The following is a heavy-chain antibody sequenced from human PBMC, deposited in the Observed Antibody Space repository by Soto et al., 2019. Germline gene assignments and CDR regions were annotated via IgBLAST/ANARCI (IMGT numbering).Heavy chain of an antibody. D-gene: IGHD1-26*01. CDR2: IKKDGSEK. J-gene: IGHJ4*02. CDR1: GFIFGNFW. V-gene: IGHV3-7*01. Sequence: ESGGGLVQPGGSLRLSCAGSGFIFGNFWMTWVRQAPGKGLEWVANIKKDGSEKYYVDSVKGRFTISRDNVKNSLYLQMNSLRSEDTAVYYCARGTGGATSSGKDQFDYWGQGTLVPVSS. CDR3: ARGTGGATSSGKDQFDY.